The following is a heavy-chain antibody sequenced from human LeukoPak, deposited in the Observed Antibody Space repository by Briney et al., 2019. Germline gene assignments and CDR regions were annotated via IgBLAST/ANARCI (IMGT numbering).Heavy chain of an antibody. V-gene: IGHV1-69*02. D-gene: IGHD5-12*01. CDR1: GGTFSSYT. CDR2: IIPILGIA. CDR3: ASGGVATIPYA. Sequence: SVKVSCKASGGTFSSYTVSWVRQAPGQGLEWMERIIPILGIANYAQKFQGRVTITADKSTSTAYMELSSLRSEDTAVYYCASGGVATIPYAWGQGTLVTVSS. J-gene: IGHJ5*02.